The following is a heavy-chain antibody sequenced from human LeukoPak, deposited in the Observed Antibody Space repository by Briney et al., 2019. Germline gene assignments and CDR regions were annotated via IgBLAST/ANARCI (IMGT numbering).Heavy chain of an antibody. D-gene: IGHD2-2*01. CDR2: IIPILGIA. V-gene: IGHV1-69*04. J-gene: IGHJ6*02. Sequence: SVKVSCKASGGTFSSYAISWVRQAPGQGLEWMGRIIPILGIANYAQKFQGRATITADKSTSTAYMELSSLRSEDTAVYYCASDDIVVVPAATPPYYYYYGMDVWGQGTTVTVSS. CDR1: GGTFSSYA. CDR3: ASDDIVVVPAATPPYYYYYGMDV.